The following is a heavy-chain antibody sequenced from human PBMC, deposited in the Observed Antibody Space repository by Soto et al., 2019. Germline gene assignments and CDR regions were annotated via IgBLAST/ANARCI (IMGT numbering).Heavy chain of an antibody. J-gene: IGHJ4*02. CDR3: ARSNSSWYLNY. V-gene: IGHV4-59*01. Sequence: SETLSLTCTVSGGSISSYYCSWIRQPPGKGLEWIGYIYYSGSTNYNPSLKSRVTISVDTSKNQFSLKLSSVTAADTAVYYCARSNSSWYLNYWGQGTLVTVSS. D-gene: IGHD6-13*01. CDR2: IYYSGST. CDR1: GGSISSYY.